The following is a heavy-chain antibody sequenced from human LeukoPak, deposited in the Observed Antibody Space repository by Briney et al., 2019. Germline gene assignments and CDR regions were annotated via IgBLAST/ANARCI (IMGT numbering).Heavy chain of an antibody. J-gene: IGHJ3*02. CDR1: GFTFSDYY. D-gene: IGHD2-8*02. CDR3: AKTYMWSIDAFHM. CDR2: ISSSDTYT. V-gene: IGHV3-11*06. Sequence: GGSLRLSCAASGFTFSDYYMSWIRQAPGKGLEWVSYISSSDTYTNYADSVKGRFTISRDNAKNSLYLQMDSLRAEDTAVYYCAKTYMWSIDAFHMWGQGTMVTVSS.